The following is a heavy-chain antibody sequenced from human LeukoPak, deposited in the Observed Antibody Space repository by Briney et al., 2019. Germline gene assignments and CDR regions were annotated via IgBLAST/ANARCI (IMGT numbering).Heavy chain of an antibody. D-gene: IGHD4-17*01. CDR3: ARGVYGAYFDF. CDR1: GGSMNSYY. Sequence: PSETLSLTCTVSGGSMNSYYWSWLRQPPGKGLEWIAYRQSNGYTEYYPSLMSRVTISLDTSKRQLSLKLTSVTAADTAVYYCARGVYGAYFDFWGQGTLVTVSS. J-gene: IGHJ4*02. V-gene: IGHV4-59*01. CDR2: RQSNGYT.